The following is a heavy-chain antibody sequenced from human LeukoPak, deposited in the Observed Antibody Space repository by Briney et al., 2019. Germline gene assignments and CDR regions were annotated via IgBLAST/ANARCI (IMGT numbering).Heavy chain of an antibody. V-gene: IGHV4-39*07. CDR3: ARARGSGFLDAFDI. CDR1: GGSISSSSYC. J-gene: IGHJ3*02. D-gene: IGHD3-10*01. CDR2: IYYSGST. Sequence: SETLSLTCTVSGGSISSSSYCWGWIRQPPGKGLEWIGSIYYSGSTYYNPSLKSRVTISVDTSKNQFSLKLSSVTAADTAVYYCARARGSGFLDAFDIWGQGTMVTVSS.